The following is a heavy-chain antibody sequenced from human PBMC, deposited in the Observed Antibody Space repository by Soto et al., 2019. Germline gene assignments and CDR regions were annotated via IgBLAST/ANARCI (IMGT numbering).Heavy chain of an antibody. J-gene: IGHJ6*02. CDR3: ARTGVAIVATYYYGMDV. CDR2: ISAYNGNT. V-gene: IGHV1-18*01. D-gene: IGHD5-12*01. Sequence: GASVKVSCKASGYTFTSYGISWVRQAPGQGLEWMGWISAYNGNTNYAQKLQGRVTMTTDTSTSTAYMELRSLRSDDTAVYYCARTGVAIVATYYYGMDVWGQGTTVTVSS. CDR1: GYTFTSYG.